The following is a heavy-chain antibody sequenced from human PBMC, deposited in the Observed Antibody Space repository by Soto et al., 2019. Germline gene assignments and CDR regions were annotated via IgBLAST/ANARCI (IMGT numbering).Heavy chain of an antibody. D-gene: IGHD3-22*01. J-gene: IGHJ4*02. CDR3: AIRASYYDSSGYFDY. CDR2: INSDGSST. CDR1: GCTFSSYW. V-gene: IGHV3-74*01. Sequence: LRLSCAASGCTFSSYWMHWVRQAPGKGLVWVSRINSDGSSTSYADSVKGRFTISRDNAKNTLYLQMNSLRAEDTAVYYCAIRASYYDSSGYFDYWGQGTLVTVSS.